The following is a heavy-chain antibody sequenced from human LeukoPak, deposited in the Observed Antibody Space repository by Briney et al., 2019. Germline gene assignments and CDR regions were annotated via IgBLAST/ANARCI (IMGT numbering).Heavy chain of an antibody. CDR3: AGGERGYSYGPLDY. CDR1: GGSIRSYY. V-gene: IGHV4-59*08. D-gene: IGHD5-18*01. Sequence: PSETLSLTCTVSGGSIRSYYWSWIRQPPGKGLEWIGYIFYTGSSNYNPSLKSRVTISVDTSKNQFSLKLSSVTAPDTAVYYCAGGERGYSYGPLDYWGQGTLVTVSS. CDR2: IFYTGSS. J-gene: IGHJ4*02.